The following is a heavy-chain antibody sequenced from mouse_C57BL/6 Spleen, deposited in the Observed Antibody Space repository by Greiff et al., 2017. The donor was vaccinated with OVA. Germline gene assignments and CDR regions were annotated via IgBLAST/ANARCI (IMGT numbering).Heavy chain of an antibody. CDR1: GFTFSDYG. Sequence: EVKLMESGGGLVKPGGSLKLSCAASGFTFSDYGMHWVRQAPEKGLEWVAYISSDSSTIYYADTVKGRFTISRDNATNTLFLQMTSLRAEDTAMYYCARPPVVPMDYWGQGTSVTVSS. V-gene: IGHV5-17*01. CDR3: ARPPVVPMDY. J-gene: IGHJ4*01. D-gene: IGHD1-1*01. CDR2: ISSDSSTI.